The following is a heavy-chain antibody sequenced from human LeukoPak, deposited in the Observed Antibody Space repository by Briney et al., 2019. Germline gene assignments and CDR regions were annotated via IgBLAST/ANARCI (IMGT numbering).Heavy chain of an antibody. V-gene: IGHV1-69*13. CDR1: GGIFSSYA. Sequence: SVKVSCKASGGIFSSYAISWVRQAPGQGLEWMGGIIPIFGTANYAQKFQGRVTITADEFTSTAYMELSSLRSEDTAVYYCARDLIDYYDSSGYYYAFDIWGQGTMVTVSS. CDR2: IIPIFGTA. J-gene: IGHJ3*02. CDR3: ARDLIDYYDSSGYYYAFDI. D-gene: IGHD3-22*01.